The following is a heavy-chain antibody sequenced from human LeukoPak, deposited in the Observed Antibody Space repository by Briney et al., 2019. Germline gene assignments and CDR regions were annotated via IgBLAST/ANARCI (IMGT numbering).Heavy chain of an antibody. J-gene: IGHJ4*02. D-gene: IGHD5-12*01. Sequence: SETLSLTCTVSGGSISSGDYYWSWIRQPPGKGLEWIGYIYYSGSTYYNPSLKSRVTISVDTSKNQFSLKLSSVTAADTAVYYCARDLDSGRGNDYWGQGTLVTVSS. CDR1: GGSISSGDYY. CDR2: IYYSGST. CDR3: ARDLDSGRGNDY. V-gene: IGHV4-30-4*01.